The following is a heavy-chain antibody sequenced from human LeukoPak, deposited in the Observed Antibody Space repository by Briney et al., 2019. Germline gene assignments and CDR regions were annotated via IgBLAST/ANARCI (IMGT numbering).Heavy chain of an antibody. D-gene: IGHD1-1*01. J-gene: IGHJ4*02. Sequence: GGSLRLSCAASGFTFSSYGMHWVRQTPGKGLEWVAFIRYDGSNKYYADSVKGRFTISRDNSKNTLYLQMNSLRAEDTAVYYCAALFQGTGTNYYFDYWGQGTLVTVSS. CDR1: GFTFSSYG. V-gene: IGHV3-30*02. CDR2: IRYDGSNK. CDR3: AALFQGTGTNYYFDY.